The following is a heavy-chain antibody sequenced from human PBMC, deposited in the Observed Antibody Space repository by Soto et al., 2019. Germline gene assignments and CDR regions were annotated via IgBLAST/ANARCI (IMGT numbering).Heavy chain of an antibody. CDR3: ARGLGYCSGGSCYFYYGMDV. V-gene: IGHV1-18*01. CDR2: ISAYNGNT. CDR1: GYTFTSYG. D-gene: IGHD2-15*01. J-gene: IGHJ6*02. Sequence: ASVKVSCKASGYTFTSYGISWVRQAPGQGLEWMGWISAYNGNTNYAQKLQGRVTMTTDTSTSTAYMELRSLRSDDTAVYYCARGLGYCSGGSCYFYYGMDVWGQGTTVTVSS.